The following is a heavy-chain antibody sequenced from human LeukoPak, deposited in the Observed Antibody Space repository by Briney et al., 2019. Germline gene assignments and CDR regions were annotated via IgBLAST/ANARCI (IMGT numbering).Heavy chain of an antibody. V-gene: IGHV1-2*02. CDR2: INPNSGGT. J-gene: IGHJ5*02. CDR1: GYTFTGYY. CDR3: ARYCSSTSCRLFDT. D-gene: IGHD2-2*01. Sequence: ASVKVSCKASGYTFTGYYMHWVRQAPGQGLEWMGWINPNSGGTNYAQKFQGRVTMTRDTSISTAYMELSRLRSDDTAVYYCARYCSSTSCRLFDTWGQGTLVTVSS.